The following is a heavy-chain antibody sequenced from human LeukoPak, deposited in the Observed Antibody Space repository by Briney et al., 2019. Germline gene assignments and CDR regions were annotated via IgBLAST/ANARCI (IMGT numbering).Heavy chain of an antibody. CDR1: GFTFTTYW. CDR2: INQDGTEK. J-gene: IGHJ4*02. V-gene: IGHV3-7*01. Sequence: GGSLRLSCAASGFTFTTYWMSWVRQFPGKGLQWVANINQDGTEKYYVDSVKGRFTISRDNSKNTLYLQMNSLRAEDTAVYHCAKDRDSRVLRYFDWLFSWGQGTLATVSS. CDR3: AKDRDSRVLRYFDWLFS. D-gene: IGHD3-9*01.